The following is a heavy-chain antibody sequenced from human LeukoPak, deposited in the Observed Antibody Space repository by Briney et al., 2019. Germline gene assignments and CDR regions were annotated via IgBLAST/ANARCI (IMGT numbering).Heavy chain of an antibody. Sequence: ASVKVSCKASGYSFTGYFIHWVRQAPGQGLEWMGCIDPNSGDTKYAQKFQGRVSMPRDTSTRTAYMELSRLRSDDTAVYFCARSGSTGYSLDCWGQGTLVTVSS. CDR1: GYSFTGYF. CDR3: ARSGSTGYSLDC. CDR2: IDPNSGDT. J-gene: IGHJ4*02. D-gene: IGHD3-22*01. V-gene: IGHV1-2*02.